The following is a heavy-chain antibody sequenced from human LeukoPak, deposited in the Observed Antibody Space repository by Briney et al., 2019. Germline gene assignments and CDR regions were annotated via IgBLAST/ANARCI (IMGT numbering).Heavy chain of an antibody. Sequence: SGGSLRLSCAASGFTFSSYAMSWVRQAPGKGLEWVSAIVGSGGITYYADSVKGRFTISGDNSRNTVYLQMNSLRAEDTAVYFCAKGSTTSGYYFDSWGQGTLVTVSS. CDR2: IVGSGGIT. CDR3: AKGSTTSGYYFDS. CDR1: GFTFSSYA. J-gene: IGHJ4*02. D-gene: IGHD2/OR15-2a*01. V-gene: IGHV3-23*01.